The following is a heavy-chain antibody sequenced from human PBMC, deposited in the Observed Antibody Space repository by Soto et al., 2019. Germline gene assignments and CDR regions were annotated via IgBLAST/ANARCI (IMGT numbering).Heavy chain of an antibody. V-gene: IGHV1-46*01. Sequence: QVQLVQSGAEVKKPGASVKVSCKASGYTFTSYYMHWVRQAPGQGLEWMGIINPSGGSTSYAQKFQGRVTMTRDTSTGTVYMELGSLRSEDTAVYYCARDYGGQNVYFDYWGQGTLVTVSS. CDR2: INPSGGST. CDR1: GYTFTSYY. CDR3: ARDYGGQNVYFDY. J-gene: IGHJ4*02. D-gene: IGHD4-17*01.